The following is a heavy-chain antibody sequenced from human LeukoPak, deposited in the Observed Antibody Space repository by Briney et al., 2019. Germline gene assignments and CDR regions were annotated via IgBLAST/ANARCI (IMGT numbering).Heavy chain of an antibody. CDR3: ARDKQLASFDP. V-gene: IGHV4-4*07. CDR2: IYTSGST. D-gene: IGHD6-6*01. J-gene: IGHJ5*02. Sequence: PSETLSLTCTVSGGSNSSYYWSWIRQPAGKGLEWIGRIYTSGSTNYNPSLKGRVTMSVDTSKNQFSLKLSSVTAADTAVYYCARDKQLASFDPWGQGTLVTVSS. CDR1: GGSNSSYY.